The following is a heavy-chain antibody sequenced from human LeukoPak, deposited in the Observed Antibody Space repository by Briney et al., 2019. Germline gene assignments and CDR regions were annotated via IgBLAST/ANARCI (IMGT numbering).Heavy chain of an antibody. CDR1: GFTFGDYA. CDR2: IRSKAYGGTT. V-gene: IGHV3-49*03. J-gene: IGHJ4*02. CDR3: EAWFWELLYYFDY. D-gene: IGHD3-10*01. Sequence: GSLRLSCTASGFTFGDYAMSWFRQAPGKGLEWVGFIRSKAYGGTTEYAASVKGRFTISRDDSKSIAYLQMNSLKTEDTAVYYCEAWFWELLYYFDYWGQGTLVTVSS.